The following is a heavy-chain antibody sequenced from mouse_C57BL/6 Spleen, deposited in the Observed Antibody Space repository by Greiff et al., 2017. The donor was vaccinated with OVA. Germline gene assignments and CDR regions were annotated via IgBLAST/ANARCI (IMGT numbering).Heavy chain of an antibody. CDR3: ARRTGPGGSAMDY. Sequence: QVQLQQPGAELVKPGASVKLSCKASGYTFTSYWMQWVKQRPGQGLEWIGEIDPSDSYTNYNQKFKGKATLTVDTSSSTAYMQLSSLTSEDSAVYYCARRTGPGGSAMDYWGQGTSVTVSS. D-gene: IGHD3-1*01. CDR1: GYTFTSYW. J-gene: IGHJ4*01. V-gene: IGHV1-50*01. CDR2: IDPSDSYT.